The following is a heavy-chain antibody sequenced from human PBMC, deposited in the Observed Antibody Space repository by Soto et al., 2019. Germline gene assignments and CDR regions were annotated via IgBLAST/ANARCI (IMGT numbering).Heavy chain of an antibody. CDR3: ARKVLGSTTRPDYWYFDL. V-gene: IGHV3-23*01. CDR2: ITGGGDAT. J-gene: IGHJ2*01. Sequence: EVQLLDSGGGLVQPGGSLRLSCATSGFTFINYAMNWVRQAPGKGLQWVATITGGGDATFYTDSVKGRFTISRDLSSNTASLQMNSLGVDDTAVYYCARKVLGSTTRPDYWYFDLWGRGTLVTVSS. D-gene: IGHD3-10*01. CDR1: GFTFINYA.